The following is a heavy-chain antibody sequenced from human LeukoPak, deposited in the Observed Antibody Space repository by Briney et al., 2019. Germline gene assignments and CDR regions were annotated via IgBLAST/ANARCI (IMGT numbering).Heavy chain of an antibody. CDR3: ARVRGNPSYYFDY. D-gene: IGHD4-23*01. CDR1: GGSVSSGSYY. J-gene: IGHJ4*02. CDR2: IYYSGST. V-gene: IGHV4-61*01. Sequence: SETLSLTCTVSGGSVSSGSYYWSWIRQPPGKGLEWIGYIYYSGSTNYNPSLKSRVTISVDTSKNQFSLKLSSVTAADTAVYYCARVRGNPSYYFDYWGQGTLVTVSS.